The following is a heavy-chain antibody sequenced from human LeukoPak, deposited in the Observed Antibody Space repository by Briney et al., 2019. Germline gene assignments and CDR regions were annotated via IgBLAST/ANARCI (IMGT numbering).Heavy chain of an antibody. CDR2: ISSSSSYI. Sequence: PGGSLRLSCAASGFTFSSYSMNWVRQAPGKGLEWVSSISSSSSYIYYADSVKGRFTISRDNAKNSLYLQMNSLRAEDTAVYYCARVPPTQQWLPRFDYWGQGTLVTVSP. D-gene: IGHD6-19*01. V-gene: IGHV3-21*01. CDR3: ARVPPTQQWLPRFDY. CDR1: GFTFSSYS. J-gene: IGHJ4*02.